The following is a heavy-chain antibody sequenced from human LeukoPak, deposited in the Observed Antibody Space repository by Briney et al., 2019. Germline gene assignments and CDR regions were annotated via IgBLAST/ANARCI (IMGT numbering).Heavy chain of an antibody. CDR2: INPSGGST. CDR1: GYIFTDYY. D-gene: IGHD4-11*01. Sequence: ASVKVSCKASGYIFTDYYMHWVRQAPGQGLEWMGIINPSGGSTRYAQKFQGRVTMTRDTSTGTIYMGLSSLRSEDTAVYFCARDSGTVSDAFDIWGQGTMVTVSS. J-gene: IGHJ3*02. CDR3: ARDSGTVSDAFDI. V-gene: IGHV1-46*01.